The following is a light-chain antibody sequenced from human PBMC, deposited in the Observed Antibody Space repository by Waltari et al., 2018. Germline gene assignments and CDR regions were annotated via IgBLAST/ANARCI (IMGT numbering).Light chain of an antibody. CDR3: QQLKSYPLT. CDR2: AAL. V-gene: IGKV1-9*01. Sequence: IQLTQSPSFLSASVGDRVTITCRASQGITGYVGWYQQKPGKAPKLLIYAALNLQSGVPSRFSGSGSGTEFTLTISSLQPEDFATYHCQQLKSYPLTFGGGTKVEIK. J-gene: IGKJ4*01. CDR1: QGITGY.